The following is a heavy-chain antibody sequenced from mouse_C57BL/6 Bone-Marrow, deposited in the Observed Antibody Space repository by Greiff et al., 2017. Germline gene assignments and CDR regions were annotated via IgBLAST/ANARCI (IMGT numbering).Heavy chain of an antibody. Sequence: EVQVVESGPGLAKPSQSLSLTCSVTGYSFTSGYYWNWNRQFPGNKLEWMGYLSYDGSNYYNPSLKNRITLTRDTSRNEFILMWNSVTTEDTATYYGARGGAYSSNGFADWGQGTLVTVSA. CDR2: LSYDGSN. D-gene: IGHD2-5*01. CDR1: GYSFTSGYY. J-gene: IGHJ3*01. V-gene: IGHV3-6*01. CDR3: ARGGAYSSNGFAD.